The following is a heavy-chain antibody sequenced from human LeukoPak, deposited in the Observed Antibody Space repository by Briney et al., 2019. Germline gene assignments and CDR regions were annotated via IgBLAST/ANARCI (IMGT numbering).Heavy chain of an antibody. Sequence: PGGSLRLSCAASGFTFSSYWMSWVRQAPGKGLEWVSAIGGSGGSTYYADSVKGRFTISRDNSKNTLYLQMNSLRAEDTAVYYCAKPLGPTYYYDSSEPDGSWGQGTLVTVSS. D-gene: IGHD3-22*01. V-gene: IGHV3-23*01. CDR3: AKPLGPTYYYDSSEPDGS. CDR2: IGGSGGST. CDR1: GFTFSSYW. J-gene: IGHJ5*02.